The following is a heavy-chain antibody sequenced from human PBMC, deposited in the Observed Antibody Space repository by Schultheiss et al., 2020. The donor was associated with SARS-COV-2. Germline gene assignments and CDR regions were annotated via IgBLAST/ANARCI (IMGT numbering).Heavy chain of an antibody. D-gene: IGHD2/OR15-2a*01. CDR3: ARAADSTRKGSYYYYYGMDV. CDR1: GFTVSSNY. Sequence: GESLKISCAASGFTVSSNYMSWVRQAPGKGLEWVSVIYSGGSTYYADSVKGRFTISRDNSKNTLYLQMNSLRAEDTAVYYCARAADSTRKGSYYYYYGMDVWGQGTTVTVSS. J-gene: IGHJ6*02. V-gene: IGHV3-66*02. CDR2: IYSGGST.